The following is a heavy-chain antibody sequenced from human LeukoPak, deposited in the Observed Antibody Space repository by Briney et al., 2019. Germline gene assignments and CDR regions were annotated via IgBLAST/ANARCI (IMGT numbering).Heavy chain of an antibody. J-gene: IGHJ4*02. CDR1: VFTFSNAW. V-gene: IGHV3-15*01. CDR3: TTDTPWAYYYGSGSYRTPVY. CDR2: IKSKTDSGTT. D-gene: IGHD3-10*01. Sequence: GGSLRLSCAASVFTFSNAWMSWVRQAPGKGVEWVGRIKSKTDSGTTDYAAPVKGRFTISRDDSKNTLYLQMNSLKTEDTAVYYCTTDTPWAYYYGSGSYRTPVYWGQGTLVTVSS.